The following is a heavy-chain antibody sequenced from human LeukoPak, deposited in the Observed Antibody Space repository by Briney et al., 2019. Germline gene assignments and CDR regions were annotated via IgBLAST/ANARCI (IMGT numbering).Heavy chain of an antibody. V-gene: IGHV3-30*18. CDR1: GFTFSTYG. CDR3: AKDRVACTTRCYTRRGDYNAIDV. D-gene: IGHD2-2*02. CDR2: ISSDGTTK. J-gene: IGHJ6*02. Sequence: PGRSLRLSCAASGFTFSTYGVHWVRQAPGKGLEWVALISSDGTTKYYADSVEGRFTISRDNSKNTLNLQMSSLRAEDTAMYFCAKDRVACTTRCYTRRGDYNAIDVWGHGTTVTVSS.